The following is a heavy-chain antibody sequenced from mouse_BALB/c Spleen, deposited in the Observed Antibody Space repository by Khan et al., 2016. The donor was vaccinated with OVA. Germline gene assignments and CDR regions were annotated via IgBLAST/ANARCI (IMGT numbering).Heavy chain of an antibody. CDR2: ISYSGVT. J-gene: IGHJ2*01. Sequence: EVQLQESGPGLVKPSQSLFLTCTVTGYSITSGYAWNWIRQFPGNKLEWMGYISYSGVTSYTPSLKSRISITRDTSKNQFFLQLTSVTTADTATYYCARGNYYGYYFDYWGQGTTLTVSS. D-gene: IGHD1-1*01. CDR3: ARGNYYGYYFDY. V-gene: IGHV3-2*02. CDR1: GYSITSGYA.